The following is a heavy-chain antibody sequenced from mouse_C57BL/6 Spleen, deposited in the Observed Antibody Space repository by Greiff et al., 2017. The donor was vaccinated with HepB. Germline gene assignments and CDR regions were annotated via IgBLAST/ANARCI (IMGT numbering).Heavy chain of an antibody. V-gene: IGHV1-26*01. Sequence: EVKLQQSGPELVKPGASVKISCKASGYTFTDYYMNWVKQSHGKSLEWIGDINPNNGGTSYNQKFKGKATLTVDKSSSTAYMELRSLTSEDSAVYYCARGGYPYWGQGTLVTVSA. CDR2: INPNNGGT. CDR1: GYTFTDYY. D-gene: IGHD2-2*01. J-gene: IGHJ3*01. CDR3: ARGGYPY.